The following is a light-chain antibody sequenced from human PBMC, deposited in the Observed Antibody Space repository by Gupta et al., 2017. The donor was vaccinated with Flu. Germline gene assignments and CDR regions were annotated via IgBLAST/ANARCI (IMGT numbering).Light chain of an antibody. CDR2: GAY. J-gene: IGKJ1*01. Sequence: EIVMTQSPATLSVSPGERATLSCRASQSVSSNLAWDQQKPGQAPRLLIYGAYTRATGIPDRFSGSGSGTEFTLTISSMQSEDFAGDDCQSATFGQGTKVEIK. CDR1: QSVSSN. V-gene: IGKV3-15*01. CDR3: QSAT.